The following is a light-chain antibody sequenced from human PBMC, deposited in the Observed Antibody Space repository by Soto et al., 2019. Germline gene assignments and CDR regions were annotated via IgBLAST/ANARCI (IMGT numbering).Light chain of an antibody. J-gene: IGKJ1*01. CDR2: AAS. CDR1: QGITND. Sequence: IQMTQSPSSLSASVGDRVTMTCRASQGITNDLGWFQQKPGKAPKLLIYAASSLQTGVPSRFSGSGSGTDFTLTISSLQPEDFATYYCLQDYNYPRTFGQGTKVDIK. V-gene: IGKV1-6*01. CDR3: LQDYNYPRT.